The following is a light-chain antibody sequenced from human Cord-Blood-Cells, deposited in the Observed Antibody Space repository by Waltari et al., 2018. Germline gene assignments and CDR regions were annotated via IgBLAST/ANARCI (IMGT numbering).Light chain of an antibody. CDR2: EVS. V-gene: IGLV2-8*01. Sequence: TLTQPPSASGSPAQSGPIPCTGTSSDGRGLHYLSWYQQHPGKAPKLMIYEVSKRPSGVPDRFSGSKSGNTASLTVSGLQAEDEADYYCSSYAGSNTPYVFGTGTKVTVL. CDR3: SSYAGSNTPYV. CDR1: SSDGRGLHY. J-gene: IGLJ1*01.